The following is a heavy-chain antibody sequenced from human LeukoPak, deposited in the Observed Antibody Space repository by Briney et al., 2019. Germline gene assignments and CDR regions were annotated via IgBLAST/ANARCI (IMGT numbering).Heavy chain of an antibody. CDR3: ARAPSEIGGYYPEYFRH. CDR1: GFTFSSYW. D-gene: IGHD3-22*01. J-gene: IGHJ1*01. V-gene: IGHV3-74*01. Sequence: PGGSLRLSCAASGFTFSSYWMHWVRQAPGKGLVWVSRIKSDWSTNYADSVKGRFTISRDNAKNTVSLQMNSLRAEDTGVYYCARAPSEIGGYYPEYFRHWGQGTLVTVSS. CDR2: IKSDWST.